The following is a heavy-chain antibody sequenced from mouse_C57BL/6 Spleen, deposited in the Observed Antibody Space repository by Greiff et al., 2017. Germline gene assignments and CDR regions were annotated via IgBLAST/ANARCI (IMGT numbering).Heavy chain of an antibody. D-gene: IGHD2-2*01. V-gene: IGHV5-17*01. Sequence: EVQLQESGGGLVKPGGSLKLSCAASGFTFSDYGMHWVRQAPEKGLEWVAYISSGSSTIYYADTVKGRFTISRDNAKNTLFLQMTSLRSEDTAMYYCALGGGYPLFDYWGQGTTLTVSS. CDR2: ISSGSSTI. CDR3: ALGGGYPLFDY. J-gene: IGHJ2*01. CDR1: GFTFSDYG.